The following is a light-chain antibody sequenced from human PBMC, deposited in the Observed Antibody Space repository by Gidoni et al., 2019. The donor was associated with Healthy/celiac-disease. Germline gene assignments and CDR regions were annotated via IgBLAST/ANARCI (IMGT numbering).Light chain of an antibody. V-gene: IGKV3-11*01. Sequence: WYQQKPGQAPRLLIYDASSGSGTDFTLTISSLEPEDFAVYYCQQRSNWRTFXQXTKVEIK. J-gene: IGKJ1*01. CDR2: DAS. CDR3: QQRSNWRT.